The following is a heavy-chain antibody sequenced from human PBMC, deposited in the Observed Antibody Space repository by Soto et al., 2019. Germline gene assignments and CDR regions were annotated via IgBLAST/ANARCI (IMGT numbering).Heavy chain of an antibody. V-gene: IGHV3-48*01. CDR2: ISGSGGTI. J-gene: IGHJ4*02. CDR1: GFNFNSYS. Sequence: EVQLVESGGGLVQPGGSLRLSCAASGFNFNSYSMNWVRQAPGKGLEWVSYISGSGGTIYYADSVKGRFSISRDNAKKSMYLQKSSLRAEDTAVYYCARRNGSGRAASDYWGQGTLVTVSS. D-gene: IGHD3-10*01. CDR3: ARRNGSGRAASDY.